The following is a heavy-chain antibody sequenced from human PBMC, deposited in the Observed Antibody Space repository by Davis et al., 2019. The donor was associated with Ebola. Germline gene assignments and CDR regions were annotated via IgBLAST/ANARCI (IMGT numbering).Heavy chain of an antibody. Sequence: ASVKVSCKASGGTFSSYAISWVRQATGQGLEWMGWMNPNSGNTGYAQKLQGRVTMTRNTSISTAYMEVSSLRSEDTAVYYCARESRYCTNGVCYDWFDPWGQGTLVTVSS. CDR1: GGTFSSYA. D-gene: IGHD2-8*01. CDR2: MNPNSGNT. CDR3: ARESRYCTNGVCYDWFDP. V-gene: IGHV1-8*02. J-gene: IGHJ5*02.